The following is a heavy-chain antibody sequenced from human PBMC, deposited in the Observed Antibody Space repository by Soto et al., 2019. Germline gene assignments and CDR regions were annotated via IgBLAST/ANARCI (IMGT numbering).Heavy chain of an antibody. V-gene: IGHV1-18*01. D-gene: IGHD6-13*01. J-gene: IGHJ4*02. Sequence: QVQLVQSGAEVKKPGASVKVSCKASGYTFTSYGISWVRQAPGQGLEWMGWISAYNGNTKYVQKFQGRVTMTTDTSTSTADMELRSLRSDDTAVYYCARDAAAGLNDYWCQGTLVTVSS. CDR2: ISAYNGNT. CDR1: GYTFTSYG. CDR3: ARDAAAGLNDY.